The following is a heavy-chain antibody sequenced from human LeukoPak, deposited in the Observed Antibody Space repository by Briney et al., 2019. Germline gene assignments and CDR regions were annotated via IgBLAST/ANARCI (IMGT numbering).Heavy chain of an antibody. CDR3: ARDSPTKEYSGSYDPWFVRVDPHFDY. CDR1: GGSISSYY. CDR2: IYTSGST. Sequence: KPSETLSLTCTVSGGSISSYYWSWIRQPAGKGLEWIGRIYTSGSTNYNPSLKSRVTMSVDTSKNQFSLKLSSVTAADTAVYYCARDSPTKEYSGSYDPWFVRVDPHFDYWGQGTLVTVSS. V-gene: IGHV4-4*07. J-gene: IGHJ4*02. D-gene: IGHD1-26*01.